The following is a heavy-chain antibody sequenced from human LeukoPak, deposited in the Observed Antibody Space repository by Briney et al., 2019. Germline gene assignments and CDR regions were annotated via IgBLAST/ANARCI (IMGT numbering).Heavy chain of an antibody. CDR2: IYPSGST. CDR3: ARGSRSFIGVITREYYFDY. Sequence: SQTLSLTCTVSGGSISGGSYQWSWIRQPAGKGLEWIGRIYPSGSTNYNPSLKSRVTISVDTSKNQFSLKLSSVTAAADTAVYYCARGSRSFIGVITREYYFDYWGQGTLVTVSS. D-gene: IGHD3-22*01. V-gene: IGHV4-61*02. CDR1: GGSISGGSYQ. J-gene: IGHJ4*02.